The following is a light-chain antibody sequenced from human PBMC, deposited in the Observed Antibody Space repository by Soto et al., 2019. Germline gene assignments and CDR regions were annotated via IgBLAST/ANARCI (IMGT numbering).Light chain of an antibody. Sequence: EMVMTQSPDTLSVSPGERATLSCRSSERIYSAYLGWYQQKPGQAPRLLIYGTSSRATGIPDRFSGSGSGTDFTLTISRLEPEDFAVYYCQQYGNSPITFGQGTRLEI. CDR3: QQYGNSPIT. CDR2: GTS. J-gene: IGKJ5*01. CDR1: ERIYSAY. V-gene: IGKV3-20*01.